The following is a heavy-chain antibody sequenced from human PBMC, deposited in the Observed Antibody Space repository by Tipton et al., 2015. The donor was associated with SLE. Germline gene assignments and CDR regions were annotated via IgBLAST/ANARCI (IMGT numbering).Heavy chain of an antibody. Sequence: TLSLTCTVSGGSISSYFWSWIRQPPGKGLEWIGYIYYSGSTNYNPSLKSRVTISVDTSKNQFSLKLSSVTAADTAVYYCAREVVAYDAFDIWGQGTMVTVS. V-gene: IGHV4-59*12. CDR1: GGSISSYF. CDR2: IYYSGST. CDR3: AREVVAYDAFDI. D-gene: IGHD2-2*01. J-gene: IGHJ3*02.